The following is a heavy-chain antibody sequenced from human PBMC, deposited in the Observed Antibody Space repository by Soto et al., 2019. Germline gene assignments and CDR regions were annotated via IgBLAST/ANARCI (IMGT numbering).Heavy chain of an antibody. CDR3: ARHVMGEIFGVVQNFDY. J-gene: IGHJ4*02. Sequence: SETLSLTCTVSGGSISSSSYYWGWIRQPPGKGLEWIGSIYYSGSTYYNPSLKSRVTISVDTSKNQFSLKLSSVTAADTAVYYCARHVMGEIFGVVQNFDYWGQGTLVTVSS. D-gene: IGHD3-3*01. V-gene: IGHV4-39*01. CDR1: GGSISSSSYY. CDR2: IYYSGST.